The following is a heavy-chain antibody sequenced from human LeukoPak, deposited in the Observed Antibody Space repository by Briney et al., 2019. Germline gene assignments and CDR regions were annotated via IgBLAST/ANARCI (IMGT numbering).Heavy chain of an antibody. CDR2: ISWNSGSI. CDR1: GFTFDDYA. J-gene: IGHJ4*02. CDR3: AKAFFPSQQQLVPSYFDY. V-gene: IGHV3-9*03. Sequence: GGSLRLSCAASGFTFDDYAMHWVRQAPGKGLEWVSGISWNSGSIGYADSVKGRFTISRDNAKNSLYLQMNSLRAEDMALYYCAKAFFPSQQQLVPSYFDYWGQGTLVTVSS. D-gene: IGHD6-13*01.